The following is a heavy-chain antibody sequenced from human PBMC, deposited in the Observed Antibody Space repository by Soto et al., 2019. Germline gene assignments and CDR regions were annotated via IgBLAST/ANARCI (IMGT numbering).Heavy chain of an antibody. D-gene: IGHD1-26*01. CDR1: GGTFSSYS. J-gene: IGHJ4*02. CDR2: IIPIFGTA. V-gene: IGHV1-69*01. CDR3: ARDGGRHSGGIDY. Sequence: QVQLVQSGAEVKKPGSSVKVSCKASGGTFSSYSINWVRQAPGQGLEWMGEIIPIFGTANYAQKFQGRVTITADESTSTAYMDLSSRRSEDTAVYYCARDGGRHSGGIDYWGQGTLVTVSS.